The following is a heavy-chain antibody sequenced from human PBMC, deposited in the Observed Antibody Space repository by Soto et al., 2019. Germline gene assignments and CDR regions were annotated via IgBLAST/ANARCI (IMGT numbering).Heavy chain of an antibody. CDR1: GFTVNSNY. Sequence: GGSLRLSCTTSGFTVNSNYMSWVRQAPGKGLEWISYISSSGSTINDADSVKGRFTISRDNAKNSLYLQMNSLRAEDTAVYYCARTMVDLDYWGQGTLVTVSS. V-gene: IGHV3-11*01. CDR3: ARTMVDLDY. D-gene: IGHD2-15*01. CDR2: ISSSGSTI. J-gene: IGHJ4*02.